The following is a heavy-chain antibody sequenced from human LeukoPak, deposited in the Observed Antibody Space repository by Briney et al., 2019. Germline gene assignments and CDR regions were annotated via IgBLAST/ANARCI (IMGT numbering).Heavy chain of an antibody. CDR3: ARIFSAYLYYFDY. V-gene: IGHV3-30*04. J-gene: IGHJ4*02. D-gene: IGHD2-21*01. CDR1: GFTFSTYA. CDR2: VTSNGRTK. Sequence: GGSLRLSCAASGFTFSTYAMHWVRQAPGKGLEWVGLVTSNGRTKYYADSVKGRFTVSRDDSKNTLYLQMNSLGAEDTAVYYCARIFSAYLYYFDYWGQGTLVTVSP.